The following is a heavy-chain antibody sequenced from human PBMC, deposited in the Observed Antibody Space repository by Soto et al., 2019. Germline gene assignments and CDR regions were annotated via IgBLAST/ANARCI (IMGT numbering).Heavy chain of an antibody. CDR2: ISSSSSTI. V-gene: IGHV3-48*02. CDR3: ARDPYGSGSYSHFDY. D-gene: IGHD3-10*01. CDR1: GFTFSTYS. J-gene: IGHJ4*02. Sequence: GGSLRLSCAASGFTFSTYSMNWVRQAPGKGLEWLSYISSSSSTIYYADSVKGRFTISRDNAKNSLYLQMNSLRDEDTAVYYCARDPYGSGSYSHFDYWGQGTLVTVSS.